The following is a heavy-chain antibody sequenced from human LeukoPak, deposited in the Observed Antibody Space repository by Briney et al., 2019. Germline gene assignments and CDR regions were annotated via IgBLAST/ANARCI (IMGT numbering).Heavy chain of an antibody. Sequence: SVKVSCKASGGTLSSNVISWVRQAPGQGLEWMGRIIPSYGSTNYAQRFQGRVTITADASTSTSYMELSSLRSDDTAVNYCARDNIVVVTAEPINYYYYMDVWGKGTTVIVSS. J-gene: IGHJ6*03. CDR2: IIPSYGST. D-gene: IGHD2-21*02. CDR3: ARDNIVVVTAEPINYYYYMDV. V-gene: IGHV1-69*15. CDR1: GGTLSSNV.